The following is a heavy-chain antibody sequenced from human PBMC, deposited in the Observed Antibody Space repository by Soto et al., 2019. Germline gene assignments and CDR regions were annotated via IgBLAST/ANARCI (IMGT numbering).Heavy chain of an antibody. CDR2: ISSSGSTI. V-gene: IGHV3-48*03. Sequence: EVQLVESGGGLVQPGGSLRLSCAASGFTFSSYEMNWVRQAPGKGLEWVSYISSSGSTIYYADSVKGRFTISRDNAKNSLYLQMNSLRAEDTAVYYCARSHVRTVVKRGRYYYYGMDVWGQGTTVTVSS. CDR3: ARSHVRTVVKRGRYYYYGMDV. CDR1: GFTFSSYE. D-gene: IGHD2-15*01. J-gene: IGHJ6*02.